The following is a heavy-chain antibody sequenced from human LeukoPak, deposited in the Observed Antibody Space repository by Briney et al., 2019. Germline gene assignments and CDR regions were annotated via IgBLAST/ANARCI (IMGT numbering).Heavy chain of an antibody. CDR1: GYSISSGYY. V-gene: IGHV4-38-2*02. Sequence: PSETLSLTCTVSGYSISSGYYWGWIRQPPGKGLEWIGEIYHSGSTNYNPSLKSRVTISVDKSKNQFSLKLSSVTAADTAVYYCARAYSSSWYENWFDPWGQGTLVTVSS. D-gene: IGHD6-13*01. CDR3: ARAYSSSWYENWFDP. CDR2: IYHSGST. J-gene: IGHJ5*02.